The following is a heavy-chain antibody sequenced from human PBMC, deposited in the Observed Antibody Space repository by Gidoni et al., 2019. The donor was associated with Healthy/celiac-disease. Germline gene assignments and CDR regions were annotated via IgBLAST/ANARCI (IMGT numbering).Heavy chain of an antibody. CDR1: GGSISSYY. Sequence: QVQLQESGPGLVKPSETLSLTCTVSGGSISSYYWSWIRQPPGKGLEWIGYIYYSGSTNYNPYLKSRVTISVDTSKNQFSLKLSSVTAADTAVYYCARVVYYYDSSGYSWFDPWGQGTLVTVSS. V-gene: IGHV4-59*01. CDR3: ARVVYYYDSSGYSWFDP. D-gene: IGHD3-22*01. J-gene: IGHJ5*02. CDR2: IYYSGST.